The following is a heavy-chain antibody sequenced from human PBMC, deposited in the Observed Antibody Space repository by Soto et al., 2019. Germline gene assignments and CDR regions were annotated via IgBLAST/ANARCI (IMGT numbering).Heavy chain of an antibody. CDR3: ARSELPDY. J-gene: IGHJ4*02. CDR1: GFTFRSYT. Sequence: PXESLRLSCAASGFTFRSYTTTWVRQAPRMGLEWVSSISSSGSYLYYADSVKGRFTISRDSAKNSLYLQMNSLRAEDTAVYYCARSELPDYWGQGTLVTVSS. V-gene: IGHV3-21*01. D-gene: IGHD1-7*01. CDR2: ISSSGSYL.